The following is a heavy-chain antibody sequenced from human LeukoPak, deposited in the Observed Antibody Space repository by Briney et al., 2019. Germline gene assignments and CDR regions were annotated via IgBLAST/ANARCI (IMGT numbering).Heavy chain of an antibody. CDR1: GFTFSAYE. D-gene: IGHD2-15*01. CDR3: AKEVTPNYSGFDAFDI. CDR2: ISSSGSTI. Sequence: GGSLRLSCAASGFTFSAYEMDWVRQAPGKGLEWISYISSSGSTIYHADSVKGRFTISRDDAKNLLYLQMNSLRAEDAAVYYCAKEVTPNYSGFDAFDIWGQGTMVTVSS. V-gene: IGHV3-48*03. J-gene: IGHJ3*02.